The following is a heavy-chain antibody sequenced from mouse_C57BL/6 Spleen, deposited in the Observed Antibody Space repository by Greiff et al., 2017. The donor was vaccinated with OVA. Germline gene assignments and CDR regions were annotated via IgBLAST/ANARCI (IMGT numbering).Heavy chain of an antibody. Sequence: QVQLQQSGAELVKPGASVKISCKASGYAFSSYWMNWVKQRPGKGLEWIGQIYPGDGDTNYNGKFKGKATLTADKSSSTAYMQLSSLTSEDSAVDFCARLWNGYYFDYWGQGTTLTVSS. CDR1: GYAFSSYW. D-gene: IGHD1-1*02. CDR3: ARLWNGYYFDY. CDR2: IYPGDGDT. J-gene: IGHJ2*01. V-gene: IGHV1-80*01.